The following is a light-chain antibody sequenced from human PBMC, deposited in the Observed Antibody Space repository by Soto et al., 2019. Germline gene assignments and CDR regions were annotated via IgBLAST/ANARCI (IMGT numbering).Light chain of an antibody. CDR1: QSISNY. V-gene: IGKV1-39*01. Sequence: DIQMTQSPSSLSASVGDRVTITCRTSQSISNYLHWYQQKPGRAPKLLIYAASSLQDGVPSTFSGNGSGTAFPLTISSLQPEDFATYYYQRSYKNPRTFGEGTRLEIK. CDR2: AAS. CDR3: QRSYKNPRT. J-gene: IGKJ2*01.